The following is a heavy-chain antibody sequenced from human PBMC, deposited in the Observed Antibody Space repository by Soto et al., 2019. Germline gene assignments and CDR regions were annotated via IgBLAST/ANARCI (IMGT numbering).Heavy chain of an antibody. D-gene: IGHD6-19*01. V-gene: IGHV3-33*01. J-gene: IGHJ4*02. CDR3: AREPSSGWDDY. Sequence: GGSLRLSCAASGFTFSSYGMHWVRQAPGKGLEWVAVIWYDGSNKYYADSVKGRFTISRDNSKNTLYLQMNSLRAEDTAVYYCAREPSSGWDDYWGQGTLVTVSS. CDR2: IWYDGSNK. CDR1: GFTFSSYG.